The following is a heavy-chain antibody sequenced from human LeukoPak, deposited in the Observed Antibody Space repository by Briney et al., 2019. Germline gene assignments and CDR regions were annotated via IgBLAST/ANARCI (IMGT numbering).Heavy chain of an antibody. CDR2: ITGSGRIT. CDR3: AKDHRLYRYYIDY. D-gene: IGHD2/OR15-2a*01. V-gene: IGHV3-23*01. CDR1: QITFSDYA. J-gene: IGHJ4*02. Sequence: PGGSLRLPCAASQITFSDYAMNWVRQAPGKGLEWVSTITGSGRITYYADSVKGRFTISRDNSKNTVYLQMHSLRAEDTAVYYCAKDHRLYRYYIDYWGQGTLVTISS.